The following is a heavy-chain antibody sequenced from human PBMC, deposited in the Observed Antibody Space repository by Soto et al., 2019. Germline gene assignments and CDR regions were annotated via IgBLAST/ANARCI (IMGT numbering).Heavy chain of an antibody. CDR3: ARPGYSSSWYYRREYYFDY. J-gene: IGHJ4*02. V-gene: IGHV1-3*01. CDR2: INAGNGNT. CDR1: GYTFTSYA. D-gene: IGHD6-13*01. Sequence: ASVKVSCKASGYTFTSYAMHWVRQAPGQRPEWKGWINAGNGNTKYSQKFQGRVTITRDTSASTAYMELSSLRSEDTAVYYCARPGYSSSWYYRREYYFDYWGQGTLVTVSS.